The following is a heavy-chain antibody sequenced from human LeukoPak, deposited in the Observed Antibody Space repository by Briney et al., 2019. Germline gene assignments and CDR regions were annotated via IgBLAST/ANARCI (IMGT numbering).Heavy chain of an antibody. J-gene: IGHJ4*02. Sequence: IPGGSLRLSCAASGFTFSDYYMSWIRQAPGKGLEWVSYISSGGSTIYYADSVKGRFTISRDNAKNSLYLQMNSLRAEDTAVYYCARDRPAYSSGWYGFDYWGQGTLVTVSS. CDR3: ARDRPAYSSGWYGFDY. CDR1: GFTFSDYY. D-gene: IGHD6-19*01. CDR2: ISSGGSTI. V-gene: IGHV3-11*01.